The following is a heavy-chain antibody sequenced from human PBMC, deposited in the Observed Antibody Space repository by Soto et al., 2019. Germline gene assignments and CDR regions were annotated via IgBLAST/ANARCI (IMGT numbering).Heavy chain of an antibody. J-gene: IGHJ6*03. CDR3: ARFQSAGSYYMEV. CDR1: GGSISISHY. Sequence: PSETLSLTCTFSGGSISISHYWGWIRQPPGKGLEWIGSIYYSGSTYYNPSLRSRVNISVDTSKNQFSLKLSSVTAADTAVYYCARFQSAGSYYMEVWGKGTPVTVS. V-gene: IGHV4-39*01. CDR2: IYYSGST.